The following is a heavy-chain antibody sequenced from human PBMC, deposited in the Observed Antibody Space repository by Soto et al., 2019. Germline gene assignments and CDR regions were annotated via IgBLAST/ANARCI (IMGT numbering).Heavy chain of an antibody. CDR2: IIPIFGTA. CDR3: ARSPAGDSSNWFDP. CDR1: GGTFNSYS. J-gene: IGHJ5*02. D-gene: IGHD7-27*01. Sequence: SVKVSCKAAGGTFNSYSISWGREAPGQGLEWMGGIIPIFGTANYAQKFQGRVTITADESTSTAYMELSSLRSEDTAVYYCARSPAGDSSNWFDPWGQGTLVTVST. V-gene: IGHV1-69*13.